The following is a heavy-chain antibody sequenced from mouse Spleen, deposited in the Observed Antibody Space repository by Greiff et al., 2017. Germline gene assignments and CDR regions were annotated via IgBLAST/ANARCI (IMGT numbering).Heavy chain of an antibody. J-gene: IGHJ4*01. CDR1: GFTFSDFY. Sequence: EVHLVESGGGLVQSGRSLRLSCATSGFTFSDFYMEWVRQAPGKGLEWIAASRNKANDYTTEYSASVKGRFIVSRDTSQSILYLQMNALRAEDTAIYYCARDAYYGSSYCAMDYWGQGTSVTVSS. D-gene: IGHD1-1*01. V-gene: IGHV7-1*01. CDR2: SRNKANDYTT. CDR3: ARDAYYGSSYCAMDY.